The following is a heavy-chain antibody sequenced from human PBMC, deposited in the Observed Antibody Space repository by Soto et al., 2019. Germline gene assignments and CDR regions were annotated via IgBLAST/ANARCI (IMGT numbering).Heavy chain of an antibody. J-gene: IGHJ4*02. CDR1: GVTVSEYY. D-gene: IGHD3-10*02. Sequence: LSCSACGVTVSEYYMSWIRQAPGKGLEWLSYSSNSGTYTRYADSVKGRFSISRDNAKNSLFLQINSLRGEDSATYYCARSGDNYNVLDYWGQGTPVTVSS. CDR3: ARSGDNYNVLDY. V-gene: IGHV3-11*06. CDR2: SSNSGTYT.